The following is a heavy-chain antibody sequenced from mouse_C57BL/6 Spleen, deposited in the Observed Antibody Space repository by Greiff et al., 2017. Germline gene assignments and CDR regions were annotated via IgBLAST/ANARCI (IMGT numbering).Heavy chain of an antibody. J-gene: IGHJ2*01. CDR2: IDTSDSNT. CDR1: GYTFTSYW. V-gene: IGHV1-69*01. D-gene: IGHD1-1*01. CDR3: ASITTVGYVDY. Sequence: QVQLQQPGAELVMPGASVKLSCKASGYTFTSYWMHWVKQRPGQGLEWIGEIDTSDSNTNYNQKFKGKSTLTVDQSSSTAYMQLSSLTSEDSAVYYCASITTVGYVDYWGQGTTLTVSS.